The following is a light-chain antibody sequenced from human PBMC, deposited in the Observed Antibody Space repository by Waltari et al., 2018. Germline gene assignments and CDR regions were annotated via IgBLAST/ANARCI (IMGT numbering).Light chain of an antibody. Sequence: QAVLTHPPSASGAPGQMVSISCSGTNSNIGSNTVNWYHQLPGTAPKLLISSYEQRRAGVPDRCCGSRSGTSASLAISGLVSEDEADYYCATWDDSLNGWVFGGGTKLTVL. V-gene: IGLV1-44*01. CDR1: NSNIGSNT. CDR2: SYE. J-gene: IGLJ3*02. CDR3: ATWDDSLNGWV.